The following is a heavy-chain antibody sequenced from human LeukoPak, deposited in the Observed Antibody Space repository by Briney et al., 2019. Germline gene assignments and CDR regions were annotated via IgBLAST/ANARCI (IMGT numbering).Heavy chain of an antibody. CDR2: ISSSGSTK. V-gene: IGHV3-48*01. D-gene: IGHD3/OR15-3a*01. J-gene: IGHJ4*02. Sequence: GGSLRLSCAASGFTFSSYEMNWVRQAPGKGLEWLSHISSSGSTKYYANSVKGRFTISRDNSKNTLYLQMNSLRAEDTAVYYCAGKDYYFDYWGQGTLVTVSS. CDR3: AGKDYYFDY. CDR1: GFTFSSYE.